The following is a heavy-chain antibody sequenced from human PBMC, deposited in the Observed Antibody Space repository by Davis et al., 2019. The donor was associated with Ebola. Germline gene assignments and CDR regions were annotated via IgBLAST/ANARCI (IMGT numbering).Heavy chain of an antibody. CDR1: GYSFTSYW. D-gene: IGHD2-15*01. Sequence: KVSCKGSGYSFTSYWINWVRQMPGKGLEWMGRIDPSDSYTNYSPSFQGHVTISADKSISTAYLQWSSLKASDTAMYYCAITAANFDYWGQGTLVTVSS. CDR2: IDPSDSYT. J-gene: IGHJ4*02. CDR3: AITAANFDY. V-gene: IGHV5-10-1*01.